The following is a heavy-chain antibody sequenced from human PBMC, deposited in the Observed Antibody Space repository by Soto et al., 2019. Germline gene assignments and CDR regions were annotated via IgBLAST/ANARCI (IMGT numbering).Heavy chain of an antibody. D-gene: IGHD6-19*01. CDR2: IIPIFGTA. Sequence: SVKVSCKASGGTFSSYAISWVRQAPGQGLEWMGGIIPIFGTANYAQKFQGRVTITADKSTSTAYMELSSLRSEDTAVYYCASSVAGLYNWFDPWGQGTLVTVPS. J-gene: IGHJ5*02. CDR3: ASSVAGLYNWFDP. V-gene: IGHV1-69*06. CDR1: GGTFSSYA.